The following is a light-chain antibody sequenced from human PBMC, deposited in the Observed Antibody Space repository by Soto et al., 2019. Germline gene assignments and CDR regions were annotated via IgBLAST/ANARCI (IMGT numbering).Light chain of an antibody. Sequence: QPVLTQPPSASEAPGQRVTLSCSGSSSNIGNNPVNWYQQLPGTAPKLLIYDNNQRPSGVPDRFSGSKSGTSASLAISGLQSEDEADYYCASWDDSLSACVFGGGTQLTVL. CDR1: SSNIGNNP. V-gene: IGLV1-44*01. CDR2: DNN. CDR3: ASWDDSLSACV. J-gene: IGLJ7*01.